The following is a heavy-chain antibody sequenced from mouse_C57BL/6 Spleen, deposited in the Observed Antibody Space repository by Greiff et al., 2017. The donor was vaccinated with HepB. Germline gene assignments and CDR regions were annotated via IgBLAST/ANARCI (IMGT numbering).Heavy chain of an antibody. D-gene: IGHD4-1*01. Sequence: EVQVVESGEGLVKPGGSLKLSCAASGFTFSSYAMSWVRQTPEKRLEWVAYISSGGDYIYYADTVKGRFTISRDNARNTLYLQMSSLKSEDTAMYYCTRVLGAWFAYWGQGTLVTVSA. CDR1: GFTFSSYA. CDR3: TRVLGAWFAY. V-gene: IGHV5-9-1*02. CDR2: ISSGGDYI. J-gene: IGHJ3*01.